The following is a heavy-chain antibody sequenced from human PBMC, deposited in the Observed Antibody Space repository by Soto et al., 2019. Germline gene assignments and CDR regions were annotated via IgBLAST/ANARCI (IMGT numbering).Heavy chain of an antibody. D-gene: IGHD6-19*01. CDR3: AREISVAGGHFDY. V-gene: IGHV3-48*02. Sequence: GGALRLSCTASGFTFSRYGMNWVRQAPGKGLEWVSSISSSSSTIYYADSVRGRFTISRDNAKNSLYLQMNSLRDEDTAVYYCAREISVAGGHFDYWGQGT. CDR2: ISSSSSTI. J-gene: IGHJ4*02. CDR1: GFTFSRYG.